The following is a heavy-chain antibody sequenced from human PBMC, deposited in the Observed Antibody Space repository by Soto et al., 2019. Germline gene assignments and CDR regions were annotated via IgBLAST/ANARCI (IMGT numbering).Heavy chain of an antibody. CDR2: IRSKANSYAT. V-gene: IGHV3-73*01. CDR3: TSRAGVGSGYSNGMDE. Sequence: PGGSLRLSCAASGFTFSGSAMHWVRQASGKGLEWVGRIRSKANSYATAYAASVKGRFTISRGDSENTAYLQMNSLNTEDTAVYSCTSRAGVGSGYSNGMDEWGQGSTVTVS. CDR1: GFTFSGSA. D-gene: IGHD3-3*01. J-gene: IGHJ6*02.